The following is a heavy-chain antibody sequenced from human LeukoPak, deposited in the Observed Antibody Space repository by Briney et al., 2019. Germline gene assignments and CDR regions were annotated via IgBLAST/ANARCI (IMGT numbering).Heavy chain of an antibody. V-gene: IGHV1-46*01. Sequence: ASVKVSCKASGYTFASYYMHWVRQAPGQGLEWMGIINPSGGSTSYAQKFQGRVTMTRDSSTSTVYMELSSLRSEDTAVYYCARTGEAYYYGMDVWGQGTTVTVSS. CDR1: GYTFASYY. CDR3: ARTGEAYYYGMDV. J-gene: IGHJ6*02. D-gene: IGHD3/OR15-3a*01. CDR2: INPSGGST.